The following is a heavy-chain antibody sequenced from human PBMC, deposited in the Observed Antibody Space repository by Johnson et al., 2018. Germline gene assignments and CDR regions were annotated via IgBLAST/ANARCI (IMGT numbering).Heavy chain of an antibody. D-gene: IGHD6-13*01. V-gene: IGHV3-9*01. Sequence: EVQLVESGGGLVQPGRSLRLSCAASGFTFDDYAMHWVRQAPGKGLEWVSGISWNSGSIGYADSVKGLFTISRDNAKDSLYRQMNSLRAEDTALYYRAKGDGAAAGHDACDIWGQGTMVTVSS. CDR2: ISWNSGSI. CDR3: AKGDGAAAGHDACDI. J-gene: IGHJ3*02. CDR1: GFTFDDYA.